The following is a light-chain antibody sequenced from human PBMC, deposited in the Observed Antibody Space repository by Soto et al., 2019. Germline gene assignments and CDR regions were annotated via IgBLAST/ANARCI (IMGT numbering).Light chain of an antibody. CDR1: SSDVGGYNY. CDR2: DVS. V-gene: IGLV2-14*03. J-gene: IGLJ1*01. CDR3: NSWTSSDTYV. Sequence: LTPPASLSGSPGQSITIPRPGSSSDVGGYNYVSWYQHLPGKAPELLLYDVSNRPSGVSNRFSGSKSGNTASLTISGLQAEDEGDYYCNSWTSSDTYVFGTGTKVTVL.